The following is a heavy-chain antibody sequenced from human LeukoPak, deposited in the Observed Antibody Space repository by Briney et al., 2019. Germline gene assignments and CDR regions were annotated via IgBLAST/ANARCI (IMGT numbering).Heavy chain of an antibody. V-gene: IGHV1-2*02. Sequence: ASVKVSCKASGYTFTSYYVHWVRQAPGQGLEWMGWINPKSGGTNYARKSQGRVTMTWDTSISTVYMELSTLRSDDTAVYYCARGGSTSCYGICGGWFDPWGQGTLVTVSS. CDR3: ARGGSTSCYGICGGWFDP. CDR1: GYTFTSYY. CDR2: INPKSGGT. D-gene: IGHD2-2*01. J-gene: IGHJ5*02.